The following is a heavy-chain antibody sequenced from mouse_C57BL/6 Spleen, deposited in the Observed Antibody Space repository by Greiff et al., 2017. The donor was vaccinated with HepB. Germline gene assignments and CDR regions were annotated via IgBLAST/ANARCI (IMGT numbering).Heavy chain of an antibody. CDR3: ARQGIYGGYYPFFDY. J-gene: IGHJ2*01. CDR1: GYTFTDYY. CDR2: IYPGSGNT. Sequence: VMLVESGAELVRPGASVKLSCKASGYTFTDYYINWVKQRPGQGLEWIARIYPGSGNTYYNDKFKGKATLTAEKSSSTAYMQLSSLTSEDSAVYFCARQGIYGGYYPFFDYWGQGTTLTVSS. V-gene: IGHV1-76*01. D-gene: IGHD2-3*01.